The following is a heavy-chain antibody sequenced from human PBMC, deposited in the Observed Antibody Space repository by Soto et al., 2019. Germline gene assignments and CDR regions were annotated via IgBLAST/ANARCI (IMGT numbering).Heavy chain of an antibody. CDR2: INPNSGGT. CDR3: ARDQYSGRLLRFDP. J-gene: IGHJ5*02. CDR1: GYTFTGYY. V-gene: IGHV1-2*04. D-gene: IGHD1-26*01. Sequence: ASVKVSCKASGYTFTGYYMHWVRQAPGQGLEWMGWINPNSGGTNYAQKFQGWVTMTRDTSISTAYMELSRLRSDDTAVYYCARDQYSGRLLRFDPWGQGSLVTVSS.